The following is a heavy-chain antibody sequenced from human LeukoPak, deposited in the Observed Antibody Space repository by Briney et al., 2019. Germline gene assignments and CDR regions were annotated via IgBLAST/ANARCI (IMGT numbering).Heavy chain of an antibody. CDR1: GVSISSYY. CDR2: IYYSGST. Sequence: SETLSLTCTVSGVSISSYYWSWIRQPPGKGLEWIGYIYYSGSTNYNPSLKSRVTISVDTSKNQFSLKLSSVTAADTAVYYCARGEGIAARPYYFDYWGQGTLVTVSS. J-gene: IGHJ4*02. CDR3: ARGEGIAARPYYFDY. D-gene: IGHD6-6*01. V-gene: IGHV4-59*01.